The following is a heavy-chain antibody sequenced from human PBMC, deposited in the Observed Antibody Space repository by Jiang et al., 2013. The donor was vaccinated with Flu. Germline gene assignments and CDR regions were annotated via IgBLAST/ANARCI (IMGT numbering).Heavy chain of an antibody. Sequence: SGAEVKKPGASVKVSCKASGYTFSSYAIHWVRQAPGQGLEWMGWISAYNGNTNYAQKVRGRVTMTTDTSTSTAYMELRSLRSDDTAVYYCARMSKYYYDSSGSHQFDYWGQGTLVTVSS. J-gene: IGHJ4*02. CDR2: ISAYNGNT. V-gene: IGHV1-18*01. D-gene: IGHD3-22*01. CDR1: GYTFSSYA. CDR3: ARMSKYYYDSSGSHQFDY.